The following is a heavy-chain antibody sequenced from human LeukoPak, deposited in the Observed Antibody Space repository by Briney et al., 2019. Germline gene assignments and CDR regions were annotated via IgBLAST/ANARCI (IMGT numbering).Heavy chain of an antibody. J-gene: IGHJ4*02. CDR1: GFTFSSYA. CDR2: IGGSGTST. Sequence: GGSLRLSCAASGFTFSSYAMSWVRQAPGKGLEWVSGIGGSGTSTYYADSVKGRFTISRDNSKNTLYLQMNSLRAEDTAVYYCARAADDYFFDYWGQGTLVTVSS. CDR3: ARAADDYFFDY. D-gene: IGHD4/OR15-4a*01. V-gene: IGHV3-23*01.